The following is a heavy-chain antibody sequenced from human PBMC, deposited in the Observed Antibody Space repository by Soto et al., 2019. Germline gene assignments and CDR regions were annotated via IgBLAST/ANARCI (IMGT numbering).Heavy chain of an antibody. CDR3: VRETQIVMVVVPTPGSPGAFDM. Sequence: GGSLRLSCAASGFSFRNYNLHWVRQAPGKGLEWVAVVSHDGVNKHYAESVKGRLSISRDSSRDTLYLQMDSLRPEDTAVYYCVRETQIVMVVVPTPGSPGAFDMWGQGTMVTVSS. V-gene: IGHV3-30-3*01. CDR1: GFSFRNYN. CDR2: VSHDGVNK. D-gene: IGHD2-15*01. J-gene: IGHJ3*02.